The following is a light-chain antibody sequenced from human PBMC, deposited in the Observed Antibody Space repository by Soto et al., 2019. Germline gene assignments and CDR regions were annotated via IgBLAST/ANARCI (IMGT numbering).Light chain of an antibody. V-gene: IGKV1-39*01. CDR3: QHTYITPNT. Sequence: DIQMTQSPSSLSASVGDRVTITCRASQSISSYLNWYQQKPGKAPKLLIYAASSLQSGVPSRFSGSGSRTDFTLTISSLQPEDFATYYCQHTYITPNTFGQGTRLEIK. CDR2: AAS. J-gene: IGKJ5*01. CDR1: QSISSY.